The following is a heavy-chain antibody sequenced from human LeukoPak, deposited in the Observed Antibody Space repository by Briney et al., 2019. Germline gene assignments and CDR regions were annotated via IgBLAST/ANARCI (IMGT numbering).Heavy chain of an antibody. CDR2: INHSGST. CDR1: GGSFSGYY. CDR3: ARVGYYGSGSYPNWFDP. J-gene: IGHJ5*02. D-gene: IGHD3-10*01. Sequence: SETLSLTCAVYGGSFSGYYWSWIRQPPGKGLEWIGEINHSGSTTYNPSLKSRVTISVDTSKNQFSLKLSSVTAADTAVYYCARVGYYGSGSYPNWFDPWGQGTLVTVSS. V-gene: IGHV4-34*01.